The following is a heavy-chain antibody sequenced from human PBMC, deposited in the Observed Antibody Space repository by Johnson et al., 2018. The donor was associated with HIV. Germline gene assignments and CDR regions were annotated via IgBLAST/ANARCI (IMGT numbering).Heavy chain of an antibody. CDR3: ARGALQRGSCYGRDAFDI. CDR2: ISYDGSNK. J-gene: IGHJ3*02. CDR1: GFTFSSYA. Sequence: QVQLVESGGGVVQPGRSLRLSCAASGFTFSSYAMHWVRQAPGKGLEWVAVISYDGSNKYYADSVKGRFTISRDNSKNTRYLQMNSLRAEDTAVYSCARGALQRGSCYGRDAFDIWRQGTMVTVSS. V-gene: IGHV3-30-3*01. D-gene: IGHD6-13*01.